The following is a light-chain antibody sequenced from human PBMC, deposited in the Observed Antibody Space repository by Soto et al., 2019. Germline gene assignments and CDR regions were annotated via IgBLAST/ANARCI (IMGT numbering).Light chain of an antibody. V-gene: IGLV3-1*01. CDR1: KLGSKF. CDR3: QAWDNNTVV. J-gene: IGLJ2*01. Sequence: SYELTQPPSVSVSPGQTVSITCSGDKLGSKFGSWYQQKPGQSPVLVIYEDTKRPSGIPERFSGSNSGNTATLTISGTQAMDEADYYCQAWDNNTVVFGGGTKVTVL. CDR2: EDT.